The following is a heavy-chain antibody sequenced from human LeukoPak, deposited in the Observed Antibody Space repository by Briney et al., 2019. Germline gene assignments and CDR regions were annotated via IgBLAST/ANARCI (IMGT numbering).Heavy chain of an antibody. J-gene: IGHJ4*02. V-gene: IGHV3-48*03. D-gene: IGHD3-10*01. CDR1: GFTFSSYE. CDR3: AKVAHYYYGSESYYFFEH. Sequence: GGSLRLSCAASGFTFSSYEMNWVRQAPGKGLEWVSYISSSGSTIYYADSVKGRFTISRDNAKNSLYLQMNSLRVEDTATYYCAKVAHYYYGSESYYFFEHWGQGTPVTASS. CDR2: ISSSGSTI.